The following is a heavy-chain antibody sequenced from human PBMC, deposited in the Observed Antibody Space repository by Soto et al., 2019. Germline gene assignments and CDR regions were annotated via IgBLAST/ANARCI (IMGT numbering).Heavy chain of an antibody. J-gene: IGHJ5*02. CDR2: ISSSSSTI. CDR1: GFTFSSYS. V-gene: IGHV3-48*01. CDR3: ARHPERIAEIGWFDP. D-gene: IGHD6-13*01. Sequence: SLTLSCAASGFTFSSYSMNWVRQAPGKGLEWVSYISSSSSTIYYADSVKGRFTISRDNAKNSLYLQMNSLRAEDTAVYYCARHPERIAEIGWFDPWGQGTLVTVSA.